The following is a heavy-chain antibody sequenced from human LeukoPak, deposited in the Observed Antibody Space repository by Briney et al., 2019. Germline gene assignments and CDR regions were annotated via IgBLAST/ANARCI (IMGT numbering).Heavy chain of an antibody. Sequence: ASVKVSCKASGYTFTSYGISWVRQAPGQGLEWMGWISAYNGNTNYAQKFQGRVTMTRDTSISTAYMELSRLRSDDTAVYYCARIPYYYGSMRDRNGDYWGQGTLVTVSS. J-gene: IGHJ4*02. D-gene: IGHD3-10*01. CDR1: GYTFTSYG. CDR3: ARIPYYYGSMRDRNGDY. CDR2: ISAYNGNT. V-gene: IGHV1-18*01.